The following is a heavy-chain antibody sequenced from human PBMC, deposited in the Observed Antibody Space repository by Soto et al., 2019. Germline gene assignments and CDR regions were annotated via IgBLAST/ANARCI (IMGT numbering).Heavy chain of an antibody. CDR3: ARDQQWLVRFYFDF. V-gene: IGHV3-33*01. CDR2: IWYDGSNK. J-gene: IGHJ4*02. Sequence: PXGSLRLSCAAAGVTFSSYGMHWVRQAPGKGLEWVAVIWYDGSNKYYADSVKGRFTISRDNSKNTLYLQMNSLRAEDTAVYYCARDQQWLVRFYFDFWGQGTLVTVSS. CDR1: GVTFSSYG. D-gene: IGHD6-19*01.